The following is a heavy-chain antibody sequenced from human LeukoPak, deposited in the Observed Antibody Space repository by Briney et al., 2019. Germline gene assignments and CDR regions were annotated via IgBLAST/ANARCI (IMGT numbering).Heavy chain of an antibody. J-gene: IGHJ4*02. D-gene: IGHD6-6*01. V-gene: IGHV3-7*01. CDR3: ARVYRSSSGYCFDF. CDR2: IKQDGSEK. CDR1: GFTFSSYW. Sequence: GGSLRLSCAASGFTFSSYWMSWVRQAPGKGLEWEANIKQDGSEKYYVDSVKGRFTVSRDNAKNSLYLQMNSLRAEDTAVYYCARVYRSSSGYCFDFWGQGTLVTVSS.